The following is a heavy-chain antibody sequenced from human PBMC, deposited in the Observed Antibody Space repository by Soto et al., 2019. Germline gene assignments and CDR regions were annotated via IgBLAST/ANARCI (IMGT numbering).Heavy chain of an antibody. Sequence: PSETLCLTCTVSGGSIRSYYWSWIRQPPGKGLEWIGYIYYSGSTYYNPSLKSRVIISVDTSKKQFSLKLSSVTAADTAVYYCARDAALKWFDPWGQGTLVTVSS. CDR2: IYYSGST. D-gene: IGHD2-15*01. V-gene: IGHV4-59*06. CDR1: GGSIRSYY. J-gene: IGHJ5*02. CDR3: ARDAALKWFDP.